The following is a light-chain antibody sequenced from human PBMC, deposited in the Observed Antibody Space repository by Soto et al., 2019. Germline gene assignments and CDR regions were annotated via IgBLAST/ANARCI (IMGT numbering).Light chain of an antibody. J-gene: IGKJ1*01. CDR1: QTVNSR. V-gene: IGKV3-20*01. CDR2: DGT. Sequence: EVVLTQSPATLSSSPGERATLSCRASQTVNSRLAWYQHKPGQAPRLLIYDGTRRATGIPDRFSGSGSGTDFTLTISNLEPEDFGVYFCQQYGTSPSWTFGQGTKVDIK. CDR3: QQYGTSPSWT.